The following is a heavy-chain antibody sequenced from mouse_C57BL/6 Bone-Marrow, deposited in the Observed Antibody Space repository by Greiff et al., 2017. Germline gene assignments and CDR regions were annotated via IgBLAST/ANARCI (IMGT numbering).Heavy chain of an antibody. CDR2: IYPGSGNT. CDR3: SRGDDGYYDSIDY. J-gene: IGHJ4*01. CDR1: GYTFTDYY. V-gene: IGHV1-76*01. D-gene: IGHD2-3*01. Sequence: QVQLKQSGAELVRPGASVKLSCKASGYTFTDYYINWVKQRPGQGLEWIARIYPGSGNTYYNEKFKGKATLTAEKSSSTAYMQLSSLTSEDSAVYFCSRGDDGYYDSIDYWGQGTSVTVSS.